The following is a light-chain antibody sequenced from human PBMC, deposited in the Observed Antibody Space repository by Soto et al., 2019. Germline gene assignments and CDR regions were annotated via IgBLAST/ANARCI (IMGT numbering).Light chain of an antibody. V-gene: IGKV3-15*01. CDR3: QQYGSSTIT. CDR1: QSVSSN. Sequence: EIWMTQSPATLSVSPGERATLSCGASQSVSSNLAWYQQKPGQAPRLLIYGASTRATGIPARFSGSGYGTELTITISSMKYEDFEVYYCQQYGSSTITFGQGTRLEIK. J-gene: IGKJ5*01. CDR2: GAS.